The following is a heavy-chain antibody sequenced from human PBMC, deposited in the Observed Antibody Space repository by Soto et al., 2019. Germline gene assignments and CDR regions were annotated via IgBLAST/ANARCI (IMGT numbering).Heavy chain of an antibody. D-gene: IGHD3-10*02. J-gene: IGHJ6*02. CDR2: IFSSGST. CDR1: GGSANAYY. CDR3: ARVNFYVPYGMAV. V-gene: IGHV4-59*02. Sequence: SETLSLTCTVSGGSANAYYWSWIRQAPGKGLEWIGYIFSSGSTNYNPSLKSRVTLSVNTSKNQFSLQLHSVTAADTAVDYCARVNFYVPYGMAVWGQAIPVTVPS.